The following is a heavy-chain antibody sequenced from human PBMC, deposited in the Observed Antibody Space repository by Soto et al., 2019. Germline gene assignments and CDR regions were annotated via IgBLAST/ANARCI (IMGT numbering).Heavy chain of an antibody. D-gene: IGHD6-6*01. Sequence: QVQLQESGPGLVKPSETLSLTCTVSGGSISSYYWSWIRQPPGKGLEWIGYIYYSGSTNYNPSLKSRVTISVDTSKNQFYLKLSSVTAADTAVYYCATEYSSSHDAFDIWGQGTMVTVSS. V-gene: IGHV4-59*01. J-gene: IGHJ3*02. CDR1: GGSISSYY. CDR2: IYYSGST. CDR3: ATEYSSSHDAFDI.